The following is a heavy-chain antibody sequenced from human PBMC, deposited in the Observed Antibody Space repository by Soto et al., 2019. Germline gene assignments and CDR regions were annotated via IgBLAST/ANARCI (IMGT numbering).Heavy chain of an antibody. CDR3: ARETWKASSAALDAFDI. CDR1: GGSFSGYY. D-gene: IGHD1-1*01. V-gene: IGHV4-34*01. Sequence: QVQLQQWGAGLLKPSETLSLTCAVYGGSFSGYYWSWIRQPPGKGLEWIGEINNSGSTNYNPSLKSRVTISVDTSKNQFSLKLSSVTAADTAVYYCARETWKASSAALDAFDIWGQGTMVTVSS. J-gene: IGHJ3*02. CDR2: INNSGST.